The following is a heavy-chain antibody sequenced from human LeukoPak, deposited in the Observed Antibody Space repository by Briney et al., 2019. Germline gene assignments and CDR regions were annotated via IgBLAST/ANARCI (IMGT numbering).Heavy chain of an antibody. CDR2: ISYDGSNK. J-gene: IGHJ4*02. CDR3: ARGRYTVTVTEFDY. D-gene: IGHD4-11*01. Sequence: GGSLRLSCAASGFTFSSYGMHWVRQAPGKGLEWVAIISYDGSNKYYGDSVKGRFTISRDNSKNTLFLRMNSLRAEDTAVYYCARGRYTVTVTEFDYWGQGTLVTVSS. CDR1: GFTFSSYG. V-gene: IGHV3-30*03.